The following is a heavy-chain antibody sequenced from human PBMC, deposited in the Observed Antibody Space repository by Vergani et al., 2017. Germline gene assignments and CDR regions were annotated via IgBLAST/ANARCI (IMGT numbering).Heavy chain of an antibody. CDR3: GKNPEEYDIMTRLGGIDH. Sequence: QVHLVESGGGVVQPGRSLRLSCAASGFTFRYYGIHCVRHAPRKGLEWVAVIAYDGNNKYYGDSVKGRSGISRDNSKNTVDLHLTSLKAEDTAVYSCGKNPEEYDIMTRLGGIDHWGQGTLVIVSS. D-gene: IGHD3-16*01. J-gene: IGHJ4*02. CDR2: IAYDGNNK. V-gene: IGHV3-30*18. CDR1: GFTFRYYG.